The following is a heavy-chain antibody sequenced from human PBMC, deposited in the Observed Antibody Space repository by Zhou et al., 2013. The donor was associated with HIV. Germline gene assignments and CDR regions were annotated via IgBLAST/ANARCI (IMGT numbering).Heavy chain of an antibody. J-gene: IGHJ4*02. CDR2: IYTSGST. CDR3: ASPPTPYSSTWYGIFDY. V-gene: IGHV4-4*07. CDR1: GGSISSYY. D-gene: IGHD2-2*01. Sequence: VQLQESGPGLVKPSETLSLTCTVSGGSISSYYWSWIRQPAGKGLEWIGRIYTSGSTNYNPSLKSRVTMSVDTSKNQFSLKLSSVTAADTAVYYCASPPTPYSSTWYGIFDYWGQGSLVTVSS.